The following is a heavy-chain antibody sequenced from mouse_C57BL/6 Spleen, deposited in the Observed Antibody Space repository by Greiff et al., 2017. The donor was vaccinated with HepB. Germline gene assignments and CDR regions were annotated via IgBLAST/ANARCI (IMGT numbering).Heavy chain of an antibody. D-gene: IGHD2-5*01. CDR1: GFTFSSYA. Sequence: EVMLVESGGGLGKPGGSLKVPWAASGFTFSSYAMSGVRQTPEKRLEWVATISDGGSYTYYPDNVKGRFTISRDNAKNNLYLQMSHLKSEDTAMYYCARDRSNYIYPMDCWAQGASVIISP. V-gene: IGHV5-4*01. CDR2: ISDGGSYT. CDR3: ARDRSNYIYPMDC. J-gene: IGHJ4*01.